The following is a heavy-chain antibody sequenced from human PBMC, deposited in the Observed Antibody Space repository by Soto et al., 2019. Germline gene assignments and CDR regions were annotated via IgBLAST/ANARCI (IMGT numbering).Heavy chain of an antibody. Sequence: GGSPRLSWAASGFTLRSFGMHRGSPGPGKGLEWVAVISYDGSNKYYADSVKGRFTISRDNSKNTLYLQMNSLRAEDTAVYYCAKEIWTFNSGYGEVDYWGQGTLVTVSS. D-gene: IGHD5-12*01. CDR1: GFTLRSFG. CDR3: AKEIWTFNSGYGEVDY. CDR2: ISYDGSNK. J-gene: IGHJ4*02. V-gene: IGHV3-30*18.